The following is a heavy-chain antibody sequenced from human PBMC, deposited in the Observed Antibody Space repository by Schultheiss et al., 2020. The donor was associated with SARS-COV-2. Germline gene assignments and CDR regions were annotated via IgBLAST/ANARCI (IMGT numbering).Heavy chain of an antibody. CDR3: ARGGTMFQL. CDR2: IDYSGRI. D-gene: IGHD3-10*02. J-gene: IGHJ4*02. Sequence: SETLSLTCGVSGGSISSGGYCWNWIRQPPGRGLEWIGYIDYSGRIFYNPSLKSRVTISVDTSKNQFSLKLSSVTAADTAVYYCARGGTMFQLWGQGILVTVSS. CDR1: GGSISSGGYC. V-gene: IGHV4-61*08.